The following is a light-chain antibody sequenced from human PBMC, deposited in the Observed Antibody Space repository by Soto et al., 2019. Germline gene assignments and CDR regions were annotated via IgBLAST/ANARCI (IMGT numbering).Light chain of an antibody. CDR3: QQRSGWPRAVT. J-gene: IGKJ5*01. CDR2: DAS. V-gene: IGKV3-11*01. CDR1: QSVSSY. Sequence: EIVLTQSPATLSLSPGERATLSCRASQSVSSYLVWYQQKPGQAPRLLTYDASNRVTGIPARFSGSGSGTDFTLTISSREPEDSAVYYCQQRSGWPRAVTFGQGTQLEIK.